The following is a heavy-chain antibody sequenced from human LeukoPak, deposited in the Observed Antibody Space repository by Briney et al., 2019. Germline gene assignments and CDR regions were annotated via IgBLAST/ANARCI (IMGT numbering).Heavy chain of an antibody. CDR1: GGSISSSSYY. J-gene: IGHJ4*02. CDR3: ARERRIAVAGTDYFDY. CDR2: IYYSGST. Sequence: SETLSLTCTVSGGSISSSSYYWGWIRQPPGKGLEWIGSIYYSGSTYYNPSLKSRVTISVDTSKNQFSLKLSSVTAADTAVYYCARERRIAVAGTDYFDYWGQGTLVTVSS. V-gene: IGHV4-39*07. D-gene: IGHD6-19*01.